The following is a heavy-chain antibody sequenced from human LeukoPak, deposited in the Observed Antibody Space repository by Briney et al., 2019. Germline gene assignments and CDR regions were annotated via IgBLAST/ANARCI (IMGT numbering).Heavy chain of an antibody. J-gene: IGHJ4*02. CDR2: ISSSSSYI. V-gene: IGHV3-21*01. CDR1: GFTFSSYS. D-gene: IGHD2-2*02. Sequence: GGSLRLSCAASGFTFSSYSMNWVRQAPGKGLEWVSSISSSSSYIYYADSVKGRFTISRDNAKNSLYLQMNSLRAEDTAVYYCASGMGSTSCYTTLRIDWNYVGCDYRGQGTLVTVSS. CDR3: ASGMGSTSCYTTLRIDWNYVGCDY.